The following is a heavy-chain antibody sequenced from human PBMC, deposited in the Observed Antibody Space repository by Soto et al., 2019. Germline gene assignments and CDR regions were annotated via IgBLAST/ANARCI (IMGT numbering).Heavy chain of an antibody. CDR1: GGIFTNTA. V-gene: IGHV1-69*01. CDR3: ATGGHNDGYNFYHGMDV. J-gene: IGHJ6*02. D-gene: IGHD5-18*01. CDR2: VIPLFDTA. Sequence: QVQVLQPGPEVKKPGSSGKVSGKVPGGIFTNTATSWVRQAPEQGLDGLGGVIPLFDTAYYAQIFRGRLRISADGATTTAYMELSGLTSADTAVYFCATGGHNDGYNFYHGMDVWGQGTTVTVS.